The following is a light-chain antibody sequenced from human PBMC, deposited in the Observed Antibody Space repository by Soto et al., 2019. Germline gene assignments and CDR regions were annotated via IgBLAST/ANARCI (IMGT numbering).Light chain of an antibody. Sequence: DIQMTQSPSTLSASVGDRVTITCRASQSISSWLAWYQQKPGKAPKLLIYKASSLESGVPSRFSGSGSGTEFTLTINNLQPDDFATYYCQQYNSYRAFGQGTKVDIK. CDR1: QSISSW. V-gene: IGKV1-5*03. CDR2: KAS. J-gene: IGKJ1*01. CDR3: QQYNSYRA.